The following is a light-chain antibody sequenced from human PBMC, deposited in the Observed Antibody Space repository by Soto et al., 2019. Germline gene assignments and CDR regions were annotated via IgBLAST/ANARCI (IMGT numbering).Light chain of an antibody. J-gene: IGLJ3*02. CDR1: SSNIGNNY. V-gene: IGLV1-51*01. CDR2: DNN. CDR3: GTWDSSLSAWV. Sequence: QSVLTQPPSVSAAPGQTVTISCSGSSSNIGNNYVSWYQQLPGTAPKLLIYDNNKRPPGIPGRFSGSKSGTSATLGITGLQTGDEDDYYCGTWDSSLSAWVFGGGTKLTVL.